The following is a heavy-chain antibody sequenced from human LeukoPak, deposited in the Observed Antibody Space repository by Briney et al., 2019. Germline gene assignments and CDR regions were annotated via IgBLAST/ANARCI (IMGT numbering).Heavy chain of an antibody. CDR1: GFTFSAYN. D-gene: IGHD6-6*01. V-gene: IGHV3-21*01. CDR2: ITGSSSYI. CDR3: AGCRSSSQDYYNYFMDV. Sequence: GGSLRLSCAASGFTFSAYNMNWVRQAPGKGLEWVSSITGSSSYIYYADSVKGRFTISRDNAKNSLYLQMNSLRAEDTAVYYCAGCRSSSQDYYNYFMDVWGKGTTVTVSS. J-gene: IGHJ6*03.